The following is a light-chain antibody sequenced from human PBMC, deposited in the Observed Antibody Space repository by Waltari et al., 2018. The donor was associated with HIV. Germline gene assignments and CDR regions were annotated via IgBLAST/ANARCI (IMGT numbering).Light chain of an antibody. CDR1: RDINKY. J-gene: IGKJ4*01. V-gene: IGKV1-33*01. Sequence: DIQLTQSPSSLSASVGDSVTMTCQASRDINKYLNWFQHKSGKAPKLLIYDASSLETGVPAKFIGSGFGTDFTLTINKLQPEDVATYYCQQFDVLPITFGGGTKVEI. CDR2: DAS. CDR3: QQFDVLPIT.